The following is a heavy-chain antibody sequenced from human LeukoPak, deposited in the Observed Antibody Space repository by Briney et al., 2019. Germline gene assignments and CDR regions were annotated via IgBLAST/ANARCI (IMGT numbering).Heavy chain of an antibody. Sequence: GGSLRLSCAASGFTFNSYAVSWLRQAPGVGLEWVSTISGRGGSTFYEDSVKGRFTISRDNSKNTLYLQMNSLRADDTAVYYCAKGYYDILTDYFHNWFNPWGQGTLVTVSS. CDR1: GFTFNSYA. J-gene: IGHJ5*02. CDR3: AKGYYDILTDYFHNWFNP. V-gene: IGHV3-23*01. D-gene: IGHD3-9*01. CDR2: ISGRGGST.